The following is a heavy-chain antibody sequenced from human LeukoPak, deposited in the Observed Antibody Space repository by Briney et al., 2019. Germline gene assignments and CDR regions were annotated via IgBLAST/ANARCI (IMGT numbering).Heavy chain of an antibody. V-gene: IGHV4-4*02. J-gene: IGHJ5*02. Sequence: PSGTLSLTCAVSGGSISSSNWWSRVRQPPGKGLEWIGEIYHSGSTNYNPSLKSRVTISVDKPKNQFSLKLSSVTAADTAVYYCARYYGSGSYIWFDPWGQGTLVTVSS. CDR2: IYHSGST. D-gene: IGHD3-10*01. CDR3: ARYYGSGSYIWFDP. CDR1: GGSISSSNW.